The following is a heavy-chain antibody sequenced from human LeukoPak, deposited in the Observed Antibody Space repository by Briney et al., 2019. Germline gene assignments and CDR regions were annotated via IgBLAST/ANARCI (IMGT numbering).Heavy chain of an antibody. V-gene: IGHV3-23*01. CDR1: GFTFNTYA. Sequence: PEGSLRLSCAASGFTFNTYAKSWVRQAPGKGLEWISAISGSGDSTYYADSVKGRFTISRDNSKNTLYLQMNSLRAEDTAVYYCAKRYFGNYYFDSWGQGTLVTVSS. CDR3: AKRYFGNYYFDS. D-gene: IGHD3-9*01. CDR2: ISGSGDST. J-gene: IGHJ4*02.